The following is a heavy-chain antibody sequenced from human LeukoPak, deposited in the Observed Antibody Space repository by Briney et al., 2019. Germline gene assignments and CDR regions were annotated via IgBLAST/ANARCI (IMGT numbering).Heavy chain of an antibody. V-gene: IGHV3-15*01. Sequence: AGGSLRLSCAASGFIFSSFGMHWVRQAPGKGLEWVGRIKSKTDGGTTDYAAPVKGRFTISRDDSKNTLYLQMNSLKTEDTAVYYCTTHYYDSSGYLYYFDYWGQGTLVTVSP. CDR1: GFIFSSFG. CDR2: IKSKTDGGTT. J-gene: IGHJ4*02. CDR3: TTHYYDSSGYLYYFDY. D-gene: IGHD3-22*01.